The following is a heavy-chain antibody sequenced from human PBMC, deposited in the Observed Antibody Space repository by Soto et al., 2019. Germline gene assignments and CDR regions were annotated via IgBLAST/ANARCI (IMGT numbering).Heavy chain of an antibody. D-gene: IGHD1-26*01. V-gene: IGHV3-23*01. CDR2: ISGSGGST. J-gene: IGHJ4*02. CDR3: AKRNSGSYYPFDY. Sequence: VQLLESGGGLVQPGGSLRLSCEASGFTFSSYAMSWVRQAPGKGLEWVSAISGSGGSTYYADSVKGRFTISRDNSKNTLYLQMNSLRAEDTAVYYCAKRNSGSYYPFDYWGQGTLVTVSS. CDR1: GFTFSSYA.